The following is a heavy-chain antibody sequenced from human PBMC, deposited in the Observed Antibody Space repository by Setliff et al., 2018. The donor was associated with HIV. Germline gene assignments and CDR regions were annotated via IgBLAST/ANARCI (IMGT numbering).Heavy chain of an antibody. J-gene: IGHJ3*02. CDR3: ARDLDYYGPSEAFDI. Sequence: PGGSLRLSCVGSGFTPAFPFNSYWMSWVRQAPGKGLEWMANIKQDGSEKYYMDSVKGRFTIARDNARNSLYLQLNSLRVEDTAVYFFARDLDYYGPSEAFDIWGHGTMVSV. CDR2: IKQDGSEK. CDR1: GFTPAFPFNSYW. V-gene: IGHV3-7*01. D-gene: IGHD3-10*01.